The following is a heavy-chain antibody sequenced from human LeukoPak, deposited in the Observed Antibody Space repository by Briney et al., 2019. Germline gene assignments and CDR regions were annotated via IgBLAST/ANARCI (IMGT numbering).Heavy chain of an antibody. V-gene: IGHV3-23*01. D-gene: IGHD2-2*01. CDR2: ISGSGDST. Sequence: GGSLRLSCVASGFTLRSYVMNWVRQTPGKGLEWVSSISGSGDSTFYADSVKGRFSISRDNSKNTLYLQVNGLRTEDTAVYYCAKDRSSTLWYFDYWGQGAQVTVSS. CDR3: AKDRSSTLWYFDY. CDR1: GFTLRSYV. J-gene: IGHJ4*02.